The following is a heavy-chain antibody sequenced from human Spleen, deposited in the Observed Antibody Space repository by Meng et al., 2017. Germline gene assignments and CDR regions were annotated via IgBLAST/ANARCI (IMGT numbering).Heavy chain of an antibody. CDR2: INHSGST. D-gene: IGHD3-22*01. CDR1: GFTFSNAW. CDR3: ARFDYYDSSGIAFDI. J-gene: IGHJ3*02. V-gene: IGHV4-34*01. Sequence: ESLKISCAASGFTFSNAWMSWIRQPPGKGLEWIGEINHSGSTNYNPSLKSRVTISVDTSKNQFSLKLSSVTAADTAVYYCARFDYYDSSGIAFDIWGQGTMVTVSS.